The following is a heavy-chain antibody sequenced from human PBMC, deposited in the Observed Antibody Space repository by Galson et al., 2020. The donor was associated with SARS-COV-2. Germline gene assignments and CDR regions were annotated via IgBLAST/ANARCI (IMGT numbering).Heavy chain of an antibody. D-gene: IGHD3-9*01. V-gene: IGHV3-11*06. J-gene: IGHJ5*02. Sequence: GESLKISCMASGFTFSDHYMSWIRQAPGKGLEWVAFISGKSTYINYADSVKGRFSISRDNAKNSLYVQINSLRDEDTGVYYCARGMGTSGGIYLDRWGPRIQVTVSS. CDR2: ISGKSTYI. CDR3: ARGMGTSGGIYLDR. CDR1: GFTFSDHY.